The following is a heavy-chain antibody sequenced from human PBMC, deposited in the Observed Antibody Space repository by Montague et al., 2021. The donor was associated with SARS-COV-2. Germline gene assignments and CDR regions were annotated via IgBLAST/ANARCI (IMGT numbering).Heavy chain of an antibody. CDR2: ISTSSLYI. D-gene: IGHD5/OR15-5a*01. CDR1: GFTFSKYS. V-gene: IGHV3-21*01. J-gene: IGHJ3*02. Sequence: SLRLSCAASGFTFSKYSMNWVRQAPGKGLEWVSSISTSSLYIYYAASVKGRFTISRANAKHALFLQMDSLRAEDTAVYYCARALSASYSVGGDSFDIWGQGTMVTVSS. CDR3: ARALSASYSVGGDSFDI.